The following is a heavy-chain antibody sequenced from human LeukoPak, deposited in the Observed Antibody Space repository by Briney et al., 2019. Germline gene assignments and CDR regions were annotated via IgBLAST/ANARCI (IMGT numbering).Heavy chain of an antibody. Sequence: SETLSLTCTVXGXXXXXXYXXXXXXPXXXXLXXXXXIYYXGTTYYSPSLKRRVXISVDTSKNQFSLNLNSVSAADTXVYYCARGISGGRWNALVFWGQGTMVTVSS. J-gene: IGHJ3*01. CDR3: ARGISGGRWNALVF. CDR1: GXXXXXXY. V-gene: IGHV4-59*06. CDR2: IYYXGTT. D-gene: IGHD3-16*01.